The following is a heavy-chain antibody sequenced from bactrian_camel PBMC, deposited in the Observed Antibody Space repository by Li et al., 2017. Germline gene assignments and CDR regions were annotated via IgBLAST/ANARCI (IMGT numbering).Heavy chain of an antibody. J-gene: IGHJ4*01. CDR3: AADRGARCSGWSWSGN. CDR2: INTAGDST. Sequence: VQLVESGGGLVQPGGSLRLSCAVSGFAFSVSRMGWVRQAPGKGLEWVSSINTAGDSTYYVDSVRGRFTISHDRASKTVYLQMNNLQPEDTAMYYCAADRGARCSGWSWSGNWGQGTQVTVS. D-gene: IGHD6*01. CDR1: GFAFSVSR. V-gene: IGHV3S40*01.